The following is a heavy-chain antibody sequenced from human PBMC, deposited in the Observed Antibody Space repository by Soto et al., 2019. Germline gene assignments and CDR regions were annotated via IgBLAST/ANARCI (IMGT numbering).Heavy chain of an antibody. CDR1: GFTFSSYG. Sequence: QVQLVESGGGVVQPGRSLRLSCAASGFTFSSYGMHWVRQAPGKGLEWVAVILYDGSNKYYADSVKGRFTISRDNSKNTLYLQMNSLRAEDTAVYYCARVMITFGGTKDAFDIWGQGTMVTVSS. V-gene: IGHV3-33*01. D-gene: IGHD3-16*01. CDR3: ARVMITFGGTKDAFDI. J-gene: IGHJ3*02. CDR2: ILYDGSNK.